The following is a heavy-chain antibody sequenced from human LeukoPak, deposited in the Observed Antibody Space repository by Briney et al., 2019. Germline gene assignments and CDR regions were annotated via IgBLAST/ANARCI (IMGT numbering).Heavy chain of an antibody. Sequence: PSETLSLTCTVSGGSISDYYWTWIRQPPGKGLEWIGYIHYSGNTKYNPSLKSRVSMSVDTSKNQFSLKLSSVTAADTAVYYCARAGYCSSSNWFDPWGQGTLVTVSS. CDR1: GGSISDYY. CDR2: IHYSGNT. V-gene: IGHV4-59*12. J-gene: IGHJ5*02. CDR3: ARAGYCSSSNWFDP. D-gene: IGHD6-6*01.